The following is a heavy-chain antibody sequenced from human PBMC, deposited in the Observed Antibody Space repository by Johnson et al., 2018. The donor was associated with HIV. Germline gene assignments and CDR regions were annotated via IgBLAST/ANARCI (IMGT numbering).Heavy chain of an antibody. CDR2: IGTAGDT. D-gene: IGHD2-15*01. J-gene: IGHJ3*02. Sequence: VQLVESGGGLVQPGGSLRLSCAASGFIFSSYDMHWVRQATGKGLEWVSAIGTAGDTYYPGPAKGRFTISRDDSSTPLYLQMNGLKTEDTAVYYCTTPGDRWYTLVGEAAFDIWGQGTMVTVSS. CDR3: TTPGDRWYTLVGEAAFDI. CDR1: GFIFSSYD. V-gene: IGHV3-13*01.